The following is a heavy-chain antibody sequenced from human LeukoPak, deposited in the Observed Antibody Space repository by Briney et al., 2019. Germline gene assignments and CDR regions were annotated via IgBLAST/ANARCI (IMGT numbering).Heavy chain of an antibody. D-gene: IGHD4-23*01. CDR3: ARAIGKSEGY. J-gene: IGHJ4*02. CDR1: GFTFSSYW. V-gene: IGHV3-7*01. Sequence: GGSLRLSCAGSGFTFSSYWMTWVRQAPGKGLEWVANIKQDGSEKYYVDSVKGRFTISRDNAKSSLYLQMDSLRAEDTAVYYCARAIGKSEGYWGQGTLVTVSS. CDR2: IKQDGSEK.